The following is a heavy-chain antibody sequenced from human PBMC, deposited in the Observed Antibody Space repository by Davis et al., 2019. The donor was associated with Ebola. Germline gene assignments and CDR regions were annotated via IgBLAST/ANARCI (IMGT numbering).Heavy chain of an antibody. Sequence: PGGSLRLSCAASGFTFSDYYMSWIRQAPGKGLEWVSYISSSGSTIYYADSVKGRFTISRDNSKNTLYLQMNSLRAEDTAVYYCANPMYSSSPRYYYDSSGYTDAFDIWGQGTMVTASS. CDR1: GFTFSDYY. J-gene: IGHJ3*02. CDR3: ANPMYSSSPRYYYDSSGYTDAFDI. D-gene: IGHD3-22*01. V-gene: IGHV3-11*01. CDR2: ISSSGSTI.